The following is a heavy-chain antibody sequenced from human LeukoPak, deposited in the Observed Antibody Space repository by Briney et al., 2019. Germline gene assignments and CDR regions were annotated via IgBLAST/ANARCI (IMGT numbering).Heavy chain of an antibody. CDR1: GYPFDNFG. J-gene: IGHJ4*02. Sequence: ASVKVSCKASGYPFDNFGLTWVRQAPGQGLEWMGWISAYNGNTHYAQKFRGRLTMTADTSTTTAYLELRSLKSDDTAVYYCARDRLGGDLTGESLYWGQGTLVTVSS. CDR3: ARDRLGGDLTGESLY. D-gene: IGHD4-17*01. V-gene: IGHV1-18*01. CDR2: ISAYNGNT.